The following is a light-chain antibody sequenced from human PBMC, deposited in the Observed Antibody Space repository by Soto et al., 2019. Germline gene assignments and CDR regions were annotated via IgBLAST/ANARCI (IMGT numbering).Light chain of an antibody. CDR3: MLSYNGASI. J-gene: IGLJ2*01. CDR2: DTT. V-gene: IGLV7-46*01. CDR1: TGDVTSGLY. Sequence: QAVVTQEPSLTVSPGGTVTLTCGSSTGDVTSGLYPYWFQQKPGQAPRTLIYDTTMRHFWAPARFSGSLLGGKAALTLSGAQPDDEADYYCMLSYNGASIFGGGTKLTVL.